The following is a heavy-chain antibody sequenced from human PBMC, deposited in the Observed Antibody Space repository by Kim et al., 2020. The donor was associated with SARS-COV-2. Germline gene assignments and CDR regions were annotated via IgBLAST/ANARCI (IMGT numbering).Heavy chain of an antibody. D-gene: IGHD5-18*01. V-gene: IGHV4-34*01. J-gene: IGHJ6*02. Sequence: NPSLKSRVTISVDTSKNQFSLKLSSVTAADTAVYYCARDPVDTAMCGMDVWGQGTTVTVSS. CDR3: ARDPVDTAMCGMDV.